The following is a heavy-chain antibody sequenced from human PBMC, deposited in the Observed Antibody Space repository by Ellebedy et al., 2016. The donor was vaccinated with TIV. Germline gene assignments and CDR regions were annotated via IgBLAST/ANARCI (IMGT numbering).Heavy chain of an antibody. CDR2: IFSNDKK. CDR1: GFSLSNLIMG. V-gene: IGHV2-26*01. Sequence: SGPTLVKPTETLTLTCTVSGFSLSNLIMGVSWIRQPPGKALEWLAHIFSNDKKSFSTSLKSRFTISKDTSKSQVVFTMTNMDPVDTATYYCARTLLYCGGYCSYQFDFWGQGTLVTVSS. CDR3: ARTLLYCGGYCSYQFDF. D-gene: IGHD2-21*02. J-gene: IGHJ4*02.